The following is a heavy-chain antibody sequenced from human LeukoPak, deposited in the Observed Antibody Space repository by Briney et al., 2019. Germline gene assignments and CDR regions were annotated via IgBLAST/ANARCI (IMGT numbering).Heavy chain of an antibody. CDR1: GGSISSNNW. CDR2: IYHSGST. V-gene: IGHV4-4*02. CDR3: ARVVGTMVRGASFDY. Sequence: PSETLSLTCAVSGGSISSNNWWSWVRQPPGKGLEWIGEIYHSGSTYYNPSLKSRVTISVDRSKNQFSLKLSSVTAADTAVYYCARVVGTMVRGASFDYWGQGTLVTVSS. D-gene: IGHD3-10*01. J-gene: IGHJ4*02.